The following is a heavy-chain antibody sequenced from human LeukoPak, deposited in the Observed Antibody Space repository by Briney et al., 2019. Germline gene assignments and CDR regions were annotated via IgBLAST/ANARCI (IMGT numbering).Heavy chain of an antibody. Sequence: PGGSLRLSCAASGFTFDDYGMTWVCHDPGRRLEWVSTVDWRGGRTSYADSAKGRFTISRDNAKNSLYLQMNSLRAEDTALYFCVRSRSYYFDYWGQGTLVTVSS. CDR3: VRSRSYYFDY. D-gene: IGHD1-26*01. CDR1: GFTFDDYG. J-gene: IGHJ4*02. CDR2: VDWRGGRT. V-gene: IGHV3-20*04.